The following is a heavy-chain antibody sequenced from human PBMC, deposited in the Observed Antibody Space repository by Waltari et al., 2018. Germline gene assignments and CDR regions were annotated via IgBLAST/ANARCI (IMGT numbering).Heavy chain of an antibody. D-gene: IGHD6-13*01. CDR2: INAGNGNT. CDR1: GYIFISHA. V-gene: IGHV1-3*01. J-gene: IGHJ3*02. Sequence: QVQLVQSGGEGKKHGAAVKVSCMPSGYIFISHAMHWVRPAPGQRLEWMGWINAGNGNTKYAQKFQGRVTITRDTSTSTAYMELSSLRSEDTAVYYCASGSGSWYRAFDIWGQGTMVTVSS. CDR3: ASGSGSWYRAFDI.